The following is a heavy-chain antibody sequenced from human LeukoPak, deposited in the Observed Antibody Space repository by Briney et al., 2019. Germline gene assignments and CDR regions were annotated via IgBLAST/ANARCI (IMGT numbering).Heavy chain of an antibody. CDR2: IYPGDSDT. D-gene: IGHD2-15*01. J-gene: IGHJ4*02. CDR3: ARFVGACSGGSCYSDY. CDR1: RYSFTSYW. V-gene: IGHV5-51*01. Sequence: GESLKISCKGSRYSFTSYWIGWVRQMPGKGLEWMGIIYPGDSDTRYNPSFQGQVTISADKSISTAYLQWNSLKASDTAMYYCARFVGACSGGSCYSDYWGQGTLVTVSS.